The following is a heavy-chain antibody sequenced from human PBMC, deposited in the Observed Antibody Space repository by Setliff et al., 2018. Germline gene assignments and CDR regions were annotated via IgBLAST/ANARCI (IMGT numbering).Heavy chain of an antibody. J-gene: IGHJ4*02. CDR2: LNPSGGGT. V-gene: IGHV1-46*01. D-gene: IGHD6-19*01. CDR3: ARGLKQWLGY. CDR1: GYTFSGYY. Sequence: GASVKVSCKASGYTFSGYYIHWVRQAPGQGLDWMGVLNPSGGGTEFAEKFKGRVTMTRNTSISTAYMELSSLRSEDTAVYYCARGLKQWLGYWGQGTLVTSPQ.